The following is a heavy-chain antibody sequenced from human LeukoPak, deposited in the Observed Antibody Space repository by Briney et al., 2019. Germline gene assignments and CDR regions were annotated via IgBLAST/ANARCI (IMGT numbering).Heavy chain of an antibody. CDR1: GFTFSSYS. CDR2: ISSSSRTI. Sequence: GGSLRLSCAASGFTFSSYSMNWVRQAPGKGLEWLSYISSSSRTIYYADSVKGRFTISRDNANNSLYLQMNSLRAEDTAVYYCARDRYGDYDFDYWGQGTLVTVSS. J-gene: IGHJ4*02. V-gene: IGHV3-48*01. D-gene: IGHD4-17*01. CDR3: ARDRYGDYDFDY.